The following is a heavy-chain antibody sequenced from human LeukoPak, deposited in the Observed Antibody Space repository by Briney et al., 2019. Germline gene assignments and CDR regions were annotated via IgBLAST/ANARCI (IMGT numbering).Heavy chain of an antibody. CDR2: ISPVSGIT. CDR1: RYTFTSYG. Sequence: GSVMVSCKASRYTFTSYGIGWARQAPGQGLEWMGWISPVSGITNYAQNLQDRVTMTTDTSTSTTYMEMRSLRSDDTARYYCARDSSGHKSFDYWGQGTLVTVSS. CDR3: ARDSSGHKSFDY. D-gene: IGHD6-19*01. J-gene: IGHJ4*02. V-gene: IGHV1-18*01.